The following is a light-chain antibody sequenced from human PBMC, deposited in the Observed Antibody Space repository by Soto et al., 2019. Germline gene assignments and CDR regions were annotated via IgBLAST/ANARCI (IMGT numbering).Light chain of an antibody. Sequence: EIEMTQSPATLSVSPGGRATISCRASESVDSNLAWYQQKIGQPPRLIIYKASNRATGIPARFSGSGSGTAVTLTISGLQSEDVAVYYCQQYILRPYTFGQGTKVEI. J-gene: IGKJ2*01. CDR1: ESVDSN. CDR2: KAS. V-gene: IGKV3D-15*01. CDR3: QQYILRPYT.